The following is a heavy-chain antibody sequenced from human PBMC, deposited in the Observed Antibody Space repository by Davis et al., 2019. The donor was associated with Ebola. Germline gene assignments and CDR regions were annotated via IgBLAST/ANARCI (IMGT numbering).Heavy chain of an antibody. J-gene: IGHJ4*02. Sequence: PGGSLRLSCKGSGYTFSNYWIGWVRQMPGKGLEWMGRIDPSDSYTNYSPSFQGHVTFSSDMSITTAYLQWSSLKASDTAMYYCARLYRSGFDYWGQGTLVTVSS. V-gene: IGHV5-10-1*01. CDR2: IDPSDSYT. D-gene: IGHD3-10*01. CDR3: ARLYRSGFDY. CDR1: GYTFSNYW.